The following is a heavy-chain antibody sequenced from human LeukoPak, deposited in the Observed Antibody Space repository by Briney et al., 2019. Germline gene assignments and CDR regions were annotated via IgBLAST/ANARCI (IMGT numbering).Heavy chain of an antibody. CDR1: GFTVSSNY. CDR3: ARSLYYYDSSGYYYY. J-gene: IGHJ4*02. D-gene: IGHD3-22*01. Sequence: PGGSLRLSCAASGFTVSSNYMSWVRQAPGKGLEWVSVISTSGSTYYADSVKGRFTISRDNSKNTLYLQMHSLRPEDTAVYYCARSLYYYDSSGYYYYWGQGTLVTVS. V-gene: IGHV3-66*02. CDR2: ISTSGST.